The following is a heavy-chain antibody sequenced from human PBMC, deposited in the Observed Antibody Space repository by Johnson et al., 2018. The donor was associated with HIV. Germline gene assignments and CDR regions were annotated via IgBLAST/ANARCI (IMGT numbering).Heavy chain of an antibody. CDR1: GFTFSSYG. J-gene: IGHJ3*02. V-gene: IGHV3-30*02. Sequence: QVQLVESGGGVVQPGGSLRLSCAASGFTFSSYGMHWVRQAPGKGLEWVAFIRYDGSNKYYTESVKGRFTISRDNSKNTLYLQMNSLRAEDTAVYYCARDRIAVAQGAFDIWGQGTMVTVSS. D-gene: IGHD6-19*01. CDR3: ARDRIAVAQGAFDI. CDR2: IRYDGSNK.